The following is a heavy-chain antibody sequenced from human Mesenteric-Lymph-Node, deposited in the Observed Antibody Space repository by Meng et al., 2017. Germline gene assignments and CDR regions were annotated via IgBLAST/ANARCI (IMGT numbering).Heavy chain of an antibody. Sequence: EVRMLGSVGCLVQHGGSLRLSCAVSGFTFSRYGMSWVRQAPGKGLEWVSAMTGSGDRTHYADSVKGRFTISRDNSQNILYLQLSSLRVEDTAIYYCARDPNGDYVGTFEMWGQGTMVTVSS. V-gene: IGHV3-23*01. CDR2: MTGSGDRT. D-gene: IGHD4-17*01. CDR3: ARDPNGDYVGTFEM. J-gene: IGHJ3*02. CDR1: GFTFSRYG.